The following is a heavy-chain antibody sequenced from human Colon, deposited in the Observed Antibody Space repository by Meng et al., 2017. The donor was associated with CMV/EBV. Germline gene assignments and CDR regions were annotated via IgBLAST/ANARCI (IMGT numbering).Heavy chain of an antibody. CDR1: GYTFTGDY. J-gene: IGHJ4*02. V-gene: IGHV1-2*06. Sequence: ASVKVSCKASGYTFTGDYIHWVRQAPGQGLEWMGRINPNSGGTNYAQKFQGRVTMTRDTSISTAYMELSRLRSDDTAVYYCARVEYQLLSVDYWGQGTLVTVSS. CDR2: INPNSGGT. D-gene: IGHD2-2*01. CDR3: ARVEYQLLSVDY.